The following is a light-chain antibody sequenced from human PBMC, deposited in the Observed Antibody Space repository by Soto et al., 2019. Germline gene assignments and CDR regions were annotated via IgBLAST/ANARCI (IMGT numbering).Light chain of an antibody. CDR3: QQYSNWPSWT. Sequence: EKVMTQSPATLSMSPGERATLSCRASQSVSSCLAWYQQKPGQAPRLLIYGASTRATGIPARFSGSGSGTEFTLTISSLQSEDFAVYYCQQYSNWPSWTFGQGTKVEV. CDR2: GAS. J-gene: IGKJ1*01. V-gene: IGKV3-15*01. CDR1: QSVSSC.